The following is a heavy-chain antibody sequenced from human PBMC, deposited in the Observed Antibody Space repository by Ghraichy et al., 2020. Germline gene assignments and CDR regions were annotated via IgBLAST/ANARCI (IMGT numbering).Heavy chain of an antibody. CDR2: ISSTNSYI. D-gene: IGHD2/OR15-2a*01. V-gene: IGHV3-21*01. Sequence: GGSLRLSCAASGFTFSRCNMNWVRQAPGKGLEWVSSISSTNSYIYYADSVQGRFTISRDNAKNSLYLQMNSLRAGDTAVYYCARDPPRGVGVLPSPGTFDFRGQGNMGPVCS. J-gene: IGHJ3*01. CDR1: GFTFSRCN. CDR3: ARDPPRGVGVLPSPGTFDF.